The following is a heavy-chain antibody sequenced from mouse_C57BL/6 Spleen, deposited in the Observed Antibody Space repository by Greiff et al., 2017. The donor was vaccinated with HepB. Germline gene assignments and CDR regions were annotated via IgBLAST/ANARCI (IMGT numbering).Heavy chain of an antibody. CDR1: GYTFTSYW. V-gene: IGHV1-53*01. CDR2: INPSNGGT. D-gene: IGHD3-2*02. CDR3: ARSGSSGYLFAY. Sequence: VQLQQPGTELVKPGASVKLSCKASGYTFTSYWMHWVKQRPGQGLEWIGNINPSNGGTNYNEKFKSKATLTVDKSSSTAYMQLSSLTSEDSAVYDCARSGSSGYLFAYWGQGTLVTVSA. J-gene: IGHJ3*01.